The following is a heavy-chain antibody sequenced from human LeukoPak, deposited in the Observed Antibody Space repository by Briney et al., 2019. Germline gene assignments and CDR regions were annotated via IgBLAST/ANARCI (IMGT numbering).Heavy chain of an antibody. V-gene: IGHV3-30*04. CDR1: GFTFSSYA. Sequence: GGSRRLSCVVSGFTFSSYAMHWVRQAPGTGRGWVAVIPYVGKNKHYADSVKGRFTISRDKSKNTAFLQINSLRAEDAAVYFCARLRGHAYVWASYAYWGQGTLVAVSS. CDR2: IPYVGKNK. D-gene: IGHD3-16*01. J-gene: IGHJ4*02. CDR3: ARLRGHAYVWASYAY.